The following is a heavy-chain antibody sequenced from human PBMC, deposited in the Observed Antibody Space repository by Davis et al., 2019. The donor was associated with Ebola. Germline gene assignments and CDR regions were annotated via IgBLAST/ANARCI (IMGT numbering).Heavy chain of an antibody. Sequence: ESLKISCTASGFSFRTYWMSWVRQPPGKGLEWIGSIYYSGSTYYNPSLKSRVTISVDTSKNQFSLKLSSVTAADTAVYYCARLEGAARPFYWGQGTLVTVSS. CDR2: IYYSGST. D-gene: IGHD6-6*01. CDR3: ARLEGAARPFY. CDR1: GFSFRTYW. V-gene: IGHV4-39*01. J-gene: IGHJ4*02.